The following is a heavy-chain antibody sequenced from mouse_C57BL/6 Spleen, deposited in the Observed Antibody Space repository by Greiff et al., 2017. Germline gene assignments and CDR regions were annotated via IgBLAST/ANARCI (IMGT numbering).Heavy chain of an antibody. CDR2: INPNNGGT. CDR3: AKGGLREGSMDY. CDR1: GYTFTDYN. D-gene: IGHD2-2*01. Sequence: EVQLQQSGPELVKPGASVKMSCKASGYTFTDYNMHWVKQSHGKSLEWIGYINPNNGGTSYNQKFKGKATLTVNKSSSTAYMELRSLTSEDSAVYYCAKGGLREGSMDYWGQGTSVTVSS. V-gene: IGHV1-22*01. J-gene: IGHJ4*01.